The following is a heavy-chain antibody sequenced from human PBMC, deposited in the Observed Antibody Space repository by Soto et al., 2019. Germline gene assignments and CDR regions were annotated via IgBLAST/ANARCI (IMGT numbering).Heavy chain of an antibody. D-gene: IGHD3-3*01. V-gene: IGHV4-39*01. CDR3: ASTFFDFWSGYYTGIADYYYYYYGMDV. CDR2: IYSGGST. CDR1: GGSISSSSYY. Sequence: SETLSLTCTVSGGSISSSSYYWGWIRQPPGKGLEWIGSIYSGGSTYYNPSLKSRVTISVDTSKKQFSLKLSSVTAADTAVYYCASTFFDFWSGYYTGIADYYYYYYGMDVWGQGTTVT. J-gene: IGHJ6*02.